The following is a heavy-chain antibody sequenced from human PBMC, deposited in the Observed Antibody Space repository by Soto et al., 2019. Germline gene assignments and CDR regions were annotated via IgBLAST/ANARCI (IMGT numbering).Heavy chain of an antibody. Sequence: GSLTLSCAASGLTLITYSMNWGLQAPGKGLYWVSSISSSSSYIYYAASVKGRFTISRDNAKNSLYLQMNSLRAEDTAVYYCARDSFGEFYFDYWGQGTLVTVSS. CDR3: ARDSFGEFYFDY. V-gene: IGHV3-21*01. CDR1: GLTLITYS. CDR2: ISSSSSYI. J-gene: IGHJ4*02. D-gene: IGHD3-16*01.